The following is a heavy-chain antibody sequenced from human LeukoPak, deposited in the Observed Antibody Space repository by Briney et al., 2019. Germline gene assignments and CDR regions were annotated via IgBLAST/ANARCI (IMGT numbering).Heavy chain of an antibody. D-gene: IGHD2-2*01. J-gene: IGHJ4*02. CDR2: ISGSGGST. Sequence: QSGGSLRLSCATSGFTFSSYSMNWVRQAPGKGLEWVSAISGSGGSTYFADSVKGRFTISRDNSKNTLYLQMNSLRPEDTAIYYCAKGLRGVVPAAMPDYWGQGTLVTVSS. CDR3: AKGLRGVVPAAMPDY. CDR1: GFTFSSYS. V-gene: IGHV3-23*01.